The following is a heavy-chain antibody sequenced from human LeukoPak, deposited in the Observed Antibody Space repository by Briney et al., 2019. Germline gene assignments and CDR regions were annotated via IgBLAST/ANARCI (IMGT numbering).Heavy chain of an antibody. CDR3: ARVVYRYYMDV. V-gene: IGHV3-64*01. CDR2: ISSNGGST. D-gene: IGHD1-26*01. Sequence: PGGSLRLSCAASGFTFSSYAMHWVRQAPGKGLEYVSAISSNGGSTYYANSVKGRFTISRDNSKNTLYLQMGSLRAEDMAVYYCARVVYRYYMDVWGKGTTVTVSS. CDR1: GFTFSSYA. J-gene: IGHJ6*03.